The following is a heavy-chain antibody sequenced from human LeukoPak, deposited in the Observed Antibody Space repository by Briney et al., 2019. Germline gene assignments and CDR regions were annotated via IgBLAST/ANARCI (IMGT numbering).Heavy chain of an antibody. D-gene: IGHD3-22*01. V-gene: IGHV3-53*01. J-gene: IGHJ4*02. Sequence: GWSLRLSCAASRFTVSSNYMSWVRQAPGKGLEWVSVIYSGGSTYYADSVKGRFTISRDNSKNTLYLQMNSLRAEDPAVYYCARLDDMAFDYWGQGTLVTVSS. CDR1: RFTVSSNY. CDR2: IYSGGST. CDR3: ARLDDMAFDY.